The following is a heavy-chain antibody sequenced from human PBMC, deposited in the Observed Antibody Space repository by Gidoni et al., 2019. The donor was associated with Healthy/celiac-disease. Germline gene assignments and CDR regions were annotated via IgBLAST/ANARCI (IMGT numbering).Heavy chain of an antibody. CDR2: ISYDGSNK. Sequence: QVQLVESGGGVVQPGRSLRLSCAASGFPFSSYAMHWVRQAPGKGLEWVAVISYDGSNKYYADSVKGRFTISRDNSKNTLYLQMNSLRAEDTAVYYCARATRPYSNYYYGMDVWGKGTTVTVSS. D-gene: IGHD4-4*01. CDR3: ARATRPYSNYYYGMDV. J-gene: IGHJ6*04. CDR1: GFPFSSYA. V-gene: IGHV3-30-3*01.